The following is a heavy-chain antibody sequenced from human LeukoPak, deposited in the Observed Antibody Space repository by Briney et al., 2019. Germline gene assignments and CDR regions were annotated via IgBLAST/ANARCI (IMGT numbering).Heavy chain of an antibody. D-gene: IGHD3-22*01. CDR2: INPNSGGT. Sequence: ASVKVSCKAPGYTFTGYYMHWVRQAPGQGLEWMGWINPNSGGTNYAQKFQGRVTMTRDTSISTAYMELRRLRSDDTAVYYCARGGYDSSGYYYYYGMDVWGQGTTVTVSS. J-gene: IGHJ6*02. CDR1: GYTFTGYY. V-gene: IGHV1-2*02. CDR3: ARGGYDSSGYYYYYGMDV.